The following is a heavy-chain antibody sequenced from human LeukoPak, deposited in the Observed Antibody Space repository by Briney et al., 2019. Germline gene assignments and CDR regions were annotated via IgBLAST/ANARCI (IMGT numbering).Heavy chain of an antibody. CDR3: ARPLSYSTSSLWGF. J-gene: IGHJ4*02. V-gene: IGHV4-34*01. CDR1: GGSFSGYY. Sequence: PSETLSLTCAVYGGSFSGYYWSWIRQPPGKGLEWIGEINHSGSTNYNPSLKSRVTISVDTSKNQFSLKLTSVTAADTAVYYCARPLSYSTSSLWGFWGQGTVVAVSS. CDR2: INHSGST. D-gene: IGHD6-6*01.